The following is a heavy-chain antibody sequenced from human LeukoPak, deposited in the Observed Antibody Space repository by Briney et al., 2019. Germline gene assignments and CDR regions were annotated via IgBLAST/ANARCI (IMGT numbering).Heavy chain of an antibody. D-gene: IGHD3-16*01. CDR1: GYTFFSNY. J-gene: IGHJ4*02. CDR2: INPHIVVT. CDR3: ARDAYWGLFDY. V-gene: IGHV1-2*02. Sequence: GASLKVSCKRSGYTFFSNYIHSVPQAPGQGLEWMGWINPHIVVTEYVRRFQGRVTMTRDTSTSTVYMELRGRTYDDTAVYCCARDAYWGLFDYWGQGTLVTVSS.